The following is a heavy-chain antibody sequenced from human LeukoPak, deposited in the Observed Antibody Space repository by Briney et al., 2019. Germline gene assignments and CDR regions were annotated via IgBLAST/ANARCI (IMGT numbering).Heavy chain of an antibody. V-gene: IGHV1-18*01. Sequence: ASVKVSCKASGYTFTSYGISWVRQAPGQGLEWMGWISIYNGDTNYAQKLQGRVTMTTDTSTSTAYMELRSLRSDDTAVYYCATELGQTQGANSSLLYWGQGTLVTVSS. CDR3: ATELGQTQGANSSLLY. CDR1: GYTFTSYG. J-gene: IGHJ4*02. D-gene: IGHD1-26*01. CDR2: ISIYNGDT.